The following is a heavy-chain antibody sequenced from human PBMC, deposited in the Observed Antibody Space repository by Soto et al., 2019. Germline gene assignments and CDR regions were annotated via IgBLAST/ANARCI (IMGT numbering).Heavy chain of an antibody. Sequence: EVQLVQSGAEVKKPGATVKISCKVSGYTFTNYYIHWVQQAPGKGLEWMGLVDPEDGETIYAEKFQGRVTITADTSTDTAFMELSSLRSEDTAVYYCTTLTRSTGAIFDYWGQGTLVTVSS. CDR1: GYTFTNYY. D-gene: IGHD4-4*01. V-gene: IGHV1-69-2*01. CDR3: TTLTRSTGAIFDY. CDR2: VDPEDGET. J-gene: IGHJ4*02.